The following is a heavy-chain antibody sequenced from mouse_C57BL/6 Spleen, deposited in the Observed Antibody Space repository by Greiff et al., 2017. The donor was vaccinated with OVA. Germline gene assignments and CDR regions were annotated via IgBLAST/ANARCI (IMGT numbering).Heavy chain of an antibody. V-gene: IGHV3-1*01. D-gene: IGHD2-1*01. CDR2: ISYSGST. J-gene: IGHJ4*01. CDR3: ASTGNSYAMDY. CDR1: GYSITSGYD. Sequence: DVKLVESGPGMVKPSQSLSLTCTVTGYSITSGYDWHWIRHFPGNKLEWMGYISYSGSTNYNPSLKSRISITHDTSKNHFFLKLNSVTTEDTATYYCASTGNSYAMDYWGQGTSVTVSS.